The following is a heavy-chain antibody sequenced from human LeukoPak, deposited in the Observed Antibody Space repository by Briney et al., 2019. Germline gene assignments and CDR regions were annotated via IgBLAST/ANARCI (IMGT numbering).Heavy chain of an antibody. CDR2: ISSSSSYI. D-gene: IGHD5-12*01. CDR3: ARIAATIIGGFDP. J-gene: IGHJ5*02. V-gene: IGHV3-21*01. CDR1: GFTFSSYS. Sequence: GGSLRLSCAASGFTFSSYSMNWVRQAPGKGLEWVSSISSSSSYIYYADSVKGRFTISRDNAKNSLYLQMNSLRAEDTAVYYCARIAATIIGGFDPWGQGTLVTVSS.